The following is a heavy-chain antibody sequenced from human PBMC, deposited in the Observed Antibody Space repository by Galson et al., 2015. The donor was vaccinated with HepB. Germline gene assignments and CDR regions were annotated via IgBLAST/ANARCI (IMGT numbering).Heavy chain of an antibody. Sequence: SLRLSCAASGITFSDYWMHWVRQAPGKGLVWVSRIDNDGSSTDYADSVKGRFTISRDNAKNTVYLQMNSLRAEDTAIYYCTRGKGLDRPDFDSWGQGTQVTVSS. D-gene: IGHD1-1*01. CDR1: GITFSDYW. CDR3: TRGKGLDRPDFDS. CDR2: IDNDGSST. J-gene: IGHJ4*02. V-gene: IGHV3-74*01.